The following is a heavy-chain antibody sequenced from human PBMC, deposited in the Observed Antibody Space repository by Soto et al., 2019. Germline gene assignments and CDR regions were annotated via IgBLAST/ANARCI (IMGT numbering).Heavy chain of an antibody. D-gene: IGHD6-13*01. Sequence: GGSLRLSCAASGFTFSSYSMNWVRQAPGKGLEWVSSISSSSSYIYYADSVKGRFTISRDNAKNSLYLQMNSLRAEDTAVYYCARENGGQLVPFDYWGQGTLVTVSS. CDR2: ISSSSSYI. CDR3: ARENGGQLVPFDY. J-gene: IGHJ4*02. CDR1: GFTFSSYS. V-gene: IGHV3-21*01.